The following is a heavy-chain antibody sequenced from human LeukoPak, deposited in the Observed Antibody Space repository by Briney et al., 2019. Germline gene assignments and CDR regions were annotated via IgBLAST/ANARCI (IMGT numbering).Heavy chain of an antibody. CDR3: ARDGDYNGAFDI. Sequence: SVKVSCKASGGTFSSYAISWVRQAPGQGLEWMGRIIPIFGTANYAQKFQGRVTITTDESTSTVYMELSSLRSEDTAVYYCARDGDYNGAFDIWGQGTMVTVSS. D-gene: IGHD4-11*01. CDR2: IIPIFGTA. CDR1: GGTFSSYA. V-gene: IGHV1-69*05. J-gene: IGHJ3*02.